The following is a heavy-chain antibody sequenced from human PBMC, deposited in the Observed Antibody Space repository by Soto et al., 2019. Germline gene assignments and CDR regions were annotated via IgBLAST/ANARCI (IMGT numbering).Heavy chain of an antibody. Sequence: QVQLQESGPGLVKPSQTLSLTCTVSGGSISSGGYYWSWIRQHPGKGLEWIGYIYYSGSTYYNPSLKSRVTISVDTSKNQFSLKLSSVTAADTAVYYCARNPETTVTTRPNRNWYFDLWGRGTLVTVSS. CDR2: IYYSGST. J-gene: IGHJ2*01. D-gene: IGHD4-17*01. CDR3: ARNPETTVTTRPNRNWYFDL. V-gene: IGHV4-31*03. CDR1: GGSISSGGYY.